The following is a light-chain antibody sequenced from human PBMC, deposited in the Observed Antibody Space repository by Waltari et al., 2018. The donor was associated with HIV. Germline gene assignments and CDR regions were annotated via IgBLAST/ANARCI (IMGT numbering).Light chain of an antibody. Sequence: DIQMTQSPSTLSASVGDRVTITCRASQSVSTWLAWYQQKPGKAPKLVIYKTSSLETGVPSRFSGSGSGTEFTLTSSDLHPDDFATYYCQQMNSFSFGPGTKVEI. CDR1: QSVSTW. CDR3: QQMNSFS. CDR2: KTS. J-gene: IGKJ3*01. V-gene: IGKV1-5*03.